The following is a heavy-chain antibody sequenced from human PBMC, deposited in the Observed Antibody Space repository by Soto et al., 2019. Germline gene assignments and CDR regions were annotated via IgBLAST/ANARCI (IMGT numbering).Heavy chain of an antibody. CDR3: AREKAVPGITFDY. Sequence: EVQLVESGGGSVQPGGSLRLSCAASGFSLSSDWMHWVRQVPGKGLVWVSRIQSDGSSTNYADSVKGRFTISKDNAKNTLYLQMDSLRVEDTAVYYCAREKAVPGITFDYWGQGTLVTVSS. CDR1: GFSLSSDW. D-gene: IGHD6-19*01. V-gene: IGHV3-74*01. CDR2: IQSDGSST. J-gene: IGHJ4*02.